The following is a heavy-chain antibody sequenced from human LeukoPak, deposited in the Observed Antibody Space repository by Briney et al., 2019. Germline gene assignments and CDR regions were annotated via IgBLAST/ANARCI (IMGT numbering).Heavy chain of an antibody. CDR1: GGSISSYY. D-gene: IGHD3-22*01. CDR3: ASRYYDSSGYYPWGLEY. Sequence: PSETLSLTCAVYGGSISSYYWSWIRQPAGKGLEWIGYIYYSGSTNYNPSLKSRVTISVDTSKNQFSLKLSSVTAADAAVYYCASRYYDSSGYYPWGLEYWGQGTLVTVSS. CDR2: IYYSGST. J-gene: IGHJ4*02. V-gene: IGHV4-59*08.